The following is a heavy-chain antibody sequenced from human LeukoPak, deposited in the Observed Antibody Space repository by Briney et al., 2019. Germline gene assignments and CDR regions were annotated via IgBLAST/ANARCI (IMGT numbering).Heavy chain of an antibody. CDR3: ARDRGNTVFYYYYMDV. V-gene: IGHV1-69*06. CDR1: GGTFSSYA. J-gene: IGHJ6*03. D-gene: IGHD3-10*01. Sequence: GASVKVSCKASGGTFSSYAISWVRQAPGQGLEWMGGIIPIFGTANYAQKFQGRVTITADKSTSTAYMELSSLRSEDTAVYYCARDRGNTVFYYYYMDVWGKGTTVTVSS. CDR2: IIPIFGTA.